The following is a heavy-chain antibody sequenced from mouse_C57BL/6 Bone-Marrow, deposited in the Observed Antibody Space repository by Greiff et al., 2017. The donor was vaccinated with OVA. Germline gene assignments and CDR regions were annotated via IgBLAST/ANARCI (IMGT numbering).Heavy chain of an antibody. D-gene: IGHD1-1*01. CDR2: IDPSDRET. CDR3: ASVYYGSSSPWYFDV. Sequence: VQLQQPGAELVRPGSSVKLSCKASGYTFTSYWMHWVQQRPIKGLEWIGNIDPSDRETHYNQKFKDKATLTVDKSSSTAYMQLSSLTSEDSAVYYCASVYYGSSSPWYFDVWGTGTTVTVSS. V-gene: IGHV1-52*01. J-gene: IGHJ1*03. CDR1: GYTFTSYW.